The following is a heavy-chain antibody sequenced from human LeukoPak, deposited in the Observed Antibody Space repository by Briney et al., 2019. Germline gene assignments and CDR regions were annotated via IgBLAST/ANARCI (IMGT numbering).Heavy chain of an antibody. Sequence: ASVKVSCKASGYTITNNYMHWVRQAPGQGLEWMGWMNPNSGNTGYAQKFQGRVTMTRDTSTSTVYMELSSLRSEDTAVYYCARAPHTAMVPHDYWGQGTLVTVSS. D-gene: IGHD5-18*01. V-gene: IGHV1-46*01. CDR1: GYTITNNY. J-gene: IGHJ4*02. CDR2: MNPNSGNT. CDR3: ARAPHTAMVPHDY.